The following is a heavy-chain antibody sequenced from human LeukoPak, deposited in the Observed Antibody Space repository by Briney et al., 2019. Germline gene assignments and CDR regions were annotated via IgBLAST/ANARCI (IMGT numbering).Heavy chain of an antibody. CDR3: ARARDIVVVVAATIFDY. CDR2: IYSGGST. Sequence: GGSLRLSCAASGFTVSSNYMSWVRQAPGKGLEWVSVIYSGGSTYYADSVKGRFTISRDNSKNTLYLQMNSLRAEDTAVYYCARARDIVVVVAATIFDYWGQGTLVTVSS. J-gene: IGHJ4*02. CDR1: GFTVSSNY. V-gene: IGHV3-53*01. D-gene: IGHD2-15*01.